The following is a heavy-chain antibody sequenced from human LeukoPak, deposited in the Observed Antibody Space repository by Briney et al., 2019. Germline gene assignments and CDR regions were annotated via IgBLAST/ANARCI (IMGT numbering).Heavy chain of an antibody. Sequence: SETLSLTCTVSGGSISSYYWSWIRQPPGKGLEWIGYISYSGSTNYNPSLESRVTMSVDTSKNQFSLKLSSVTAADTAVYYCARHGNWNPFDYWGQGTLVTVSS. CDR1: GGSISSYY. CDR3: ARHGNWNPFDY. V-gene: IGHV4-59*08. J-gene: IGHJ4*02. D-gene: IGHD1-20*01. CDR2: ISYSGST.